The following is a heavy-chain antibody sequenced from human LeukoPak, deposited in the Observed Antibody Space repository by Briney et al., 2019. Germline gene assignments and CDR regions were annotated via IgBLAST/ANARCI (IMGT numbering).Heavy chain of an antibody. V-gene: IGHV4-34*01. J-gene: IGHJ6*03. D-gene: IGHD3-3*01. Sequence: ASETLSLTCAVYGGSFSGYYWSWIRQPPGKGLEWIGEINHSGSNNYNPSLKRRVTISVDTSKNQFSLKLSSVTAADTAMYYCARGSSENYDFWSGYSGYYYYYMDVWGKGTTVTVSS. CDR1: GGSFSGYY. CDR2: INHSGSN. CDR3: ARGSSENYDFWSGYSGYYYYYMDV.